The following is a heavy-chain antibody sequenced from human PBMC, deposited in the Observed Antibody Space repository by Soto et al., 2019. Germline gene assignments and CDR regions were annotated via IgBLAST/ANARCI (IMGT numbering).Heavy chain of an antibody. CDR3: ARAPRREYSGSLKNAFDI. J-gene: IGHJ3*02. CDR2: INWNGGST. D-gene: IGHD5-12*01. CDR1: GFTFDDYG. V-gene: IGHV3-20*01. Sequence: GGSLRLSCAASGFTFDDYGMSWVRQAPGKGLEWVSGINWNGGSTGYADSVKGRFTISRDNAKNSLYLQMNSLRAEDTALYHCARAPRREYSGSLKNAFDIWGQGTMVTVSS.